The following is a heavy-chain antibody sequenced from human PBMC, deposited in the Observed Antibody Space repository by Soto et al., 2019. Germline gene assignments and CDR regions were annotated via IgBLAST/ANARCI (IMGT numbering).Heavy chain of an antibody. J-gene: IGHJ4*02. Sequence: GGSLRLSCAASGFTFSSYGMHWVRQAPGKGLEWVAVISFDGRNNSYADSVKGRFTISRDNSKNTLYLQLNSLRTEDTAVYYCAKARSTVTSYHLDYWGQGTLVTVSS. CDR2: ISFDGRNN. D-gene: IGHD4-17*01. V-gene: IGHV3-30*18. CDR1: GFTFSSYG. CDR3: AKARSTVTSYHLDY.